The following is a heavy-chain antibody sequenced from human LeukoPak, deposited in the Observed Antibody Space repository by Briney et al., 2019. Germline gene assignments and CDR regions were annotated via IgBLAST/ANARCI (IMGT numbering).Heavy chain of an antibody. CDR2: ISYDGSNK. V-gene: IGHV3-30*18. D-gene: IGHD3-22*01. CDR1: GFTFSSYG. CDR3: AKVRRSGYYYFDY. J-gene: IGHJ4*02. Sequence: GRSLRLSCAASGFTFSSYGMHWVRQAPGKGLEWVAVISYDGSNKYYADSVKGRFTISRDNSKNTLYLQMNSLRAEDTAVYYCAKVRRSGYYYFDYWGQGTLVTVSS.